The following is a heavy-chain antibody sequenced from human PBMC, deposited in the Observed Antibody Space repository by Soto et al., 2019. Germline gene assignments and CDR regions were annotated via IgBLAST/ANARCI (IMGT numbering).Heavy chain of an antibody. CDR2: IKSKTDGGTT. CDR3: TTSHPLYSGSYYLGAFDI. D-gene: IGHD1-26*01. CDR1: GFTFSNAW. Sequence: PGGSLRLSCAASGFTFSNAWMNWVRQAPGKGLEWVGRIKSKTDGGTTDYAAPVKGRFTISRDDSKNTLYLQMNSLKTEDTAVYYCTTSHPLYSGSYYLGAFDIWGQGTMVTVSS. J-gene: IGHJ3*02. V-gene: IGHV3-15*07.